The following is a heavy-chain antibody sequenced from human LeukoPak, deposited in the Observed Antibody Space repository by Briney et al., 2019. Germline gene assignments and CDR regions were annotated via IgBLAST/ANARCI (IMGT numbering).Heavy chain of an antibody. D-gene: IGHD4-23*01. CDR1: GYTFTSYD. CDR3: ARGNYDGYYFDY. J-gene: IGHJ4*02. CDR2: MNPNSGNT. Sequence: ASVKVSCKASGYTFTSYDINWVRQATGQGLEWMGWMNPNSGNTGSAQKFQGRVTMTRNTSISTVYMELSSLTSEDTAVYYCARGNYDGYYFDYWGQGTLVTVSS. V-gene: IGHV1-8*01.